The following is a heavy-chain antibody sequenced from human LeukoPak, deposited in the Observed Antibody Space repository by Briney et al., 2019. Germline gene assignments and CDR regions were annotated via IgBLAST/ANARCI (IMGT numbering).Heavy chain of an antibody. V-gene: IGHV3-33*01. CDR1: GFTFSSYG. CDR2: IWYDGRNK. D-gene: IGHD6-6*01. J-gene: IGHJ4*02. CDR3: ARESKIAARALGY. Sequence: PGGSLRLSCAASGFTFSSYGMHWVRQAPGKGLEWVAVIWYDGRNKYYADSVKGRFTVSRDNSKNTLYLQMNSLRAEDTAVYYCARESKIAARALGYWGQGTLVTVSS.